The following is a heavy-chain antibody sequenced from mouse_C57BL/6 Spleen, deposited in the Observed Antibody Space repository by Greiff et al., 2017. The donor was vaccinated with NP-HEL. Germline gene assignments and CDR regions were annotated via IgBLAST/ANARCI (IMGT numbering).Heavy chain of an antibody. V-gene: IGHV1-50*01. CDR1: GYTFTSYW. D-gene: IGHD3-2*02. Sequence: QVQLKQPGAELVKPGASVKLSCKASGYTFTSYWMQWVKQRPGQGLEWIGEIDPSDSYTNYNQKFKGKATLTVDTSSSTAYMQLSSLTSEDSAVYYCARRERQLRPHYYAMDYWGQGTSVTVSS. CDR3: ARRERQLRPHYYAMDY. J-gene: IGHJ4*01. CDR2: IDPSDSYT.